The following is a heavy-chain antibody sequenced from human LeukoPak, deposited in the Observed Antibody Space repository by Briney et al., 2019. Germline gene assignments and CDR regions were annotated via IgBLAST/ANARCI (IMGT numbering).Heavy chain of an antibody. CDR1: GFTFANYG. CDR2: INWNGGST. J-gene: IGHJ3*02. CDR3: ARYGQTFDAFDI. D-gene: IGHD4-17*01. Sequence: GRSLRLSCAGSGFTFANYGMNCVRQAPEKGLEWDSGINWNGGSTGYADSVKGLFAVSRDNAKNSLYLQMSSLRAEDTALYYCARYGQTFDAFDIWGQGTMVTVSS. V-gene: IGHV3-20*04.